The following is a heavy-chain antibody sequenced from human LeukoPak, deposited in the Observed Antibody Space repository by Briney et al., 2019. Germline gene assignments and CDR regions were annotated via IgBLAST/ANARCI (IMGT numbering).Heavy chain of an antibody. CDR1: GGSISSSSYY. CDR3: ARRRSTSRTNWFDP. Sequence: SETLSLTCTVSGGSISSSSYYWGWIRQPPEKGLEWIGEINHSGSTNYNPSLKSRVTISVDTSKNQFSLKLSSVTAADTAVYYCARRRSTSRTNWFDPWGQGTLVTVSS. D-gene: IGHD2-2*01. J-gene: IGHJ5*02. CDR2: INHSGST. V-gene: IGHV4-39*07.